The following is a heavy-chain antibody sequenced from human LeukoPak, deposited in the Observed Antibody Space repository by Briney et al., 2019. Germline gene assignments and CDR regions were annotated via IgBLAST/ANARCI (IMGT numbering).Heavy chain of an antibody. CDR3: ARRTPGKNWFDP. CDR2: MYLSGIT. V-gene: IGHV4-38-2*01. Sequence: LETLSLTCAVPGYSLNSAYYWAWIRQPPGKGLRWIASMYLSGITYYTSSLKSRATLSVDTSKNQFSLKLNSVTAADTSVYYCARRTPGKNWFDPWGHGNLVTVSS. D-gene: IGHD3-10*01. CDR1: GYSLNSAYY. J-gene: IGHJ5*02.